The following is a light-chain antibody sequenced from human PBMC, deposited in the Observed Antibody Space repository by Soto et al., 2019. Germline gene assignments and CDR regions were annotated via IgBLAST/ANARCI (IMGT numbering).Light chain of an antibody. CDR3: SSYTSSTTPYV. V-gene: IGLV2-14*03. Sequence: QSALTQPASVSGSPGQSITISCTRTSSDVGGYNYVSWYQQHPGKAPKLMIYDVSNRPSGVSNRFSGSKSGNTASLTISGLQAEDEADYYCSSYTSSTTPYVFGTGTKLTVL. CDR1: SSDVGGYNY. J-gene: IGLJ1*01. CDR2: DVS.